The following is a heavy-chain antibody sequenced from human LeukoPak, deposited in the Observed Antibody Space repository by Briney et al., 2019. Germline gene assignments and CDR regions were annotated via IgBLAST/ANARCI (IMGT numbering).Heavy chain of an antibody. Sequence: GGSLRLSCAASGFTFSSYSMNWVRQAPGKGLEWVSSISSNSSYIYYADSVKGRFTISRDNANNSLYLQMNSLRAEDTAVYYCARSLVVAATRDYYYGMDVWGQGTTVTVSS. D-gene: IGHD2-15*01. CDR3: ARSLVVAATRDYYYGMDV. CDR1: GFTFSSYS. CDR2: ISSNSSYI. V-gene: IGHV3-21*01. J-gene: IGHJ6*02.